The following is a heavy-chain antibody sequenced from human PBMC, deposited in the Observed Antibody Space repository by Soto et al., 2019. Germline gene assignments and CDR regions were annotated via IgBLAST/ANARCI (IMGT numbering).Heavy chain of an antibody. J-gene: IGHJ4*02. Sequence: SGPTLVNPTQTLTLTCTFSGFSLSTSGVGVGWIRQPPGKALEWLALIYWDDDKRYSPSLKSRLTMTKDTSKNQVVLTMTNMDPVDTATYYCAHTQSGGGIVNHYYFDYWGQGTLVTVSS. CDR3: AHTQSGGGIVNHYYFDY. D-gene: IGHD3-16*02. CDR2: IYWDDDK. CDR1: GFSLSTSGVG. V-gene: IGHV2-5*02.